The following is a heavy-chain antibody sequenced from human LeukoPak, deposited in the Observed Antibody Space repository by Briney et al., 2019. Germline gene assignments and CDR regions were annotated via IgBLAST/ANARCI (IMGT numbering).Heavy chain of an antibody. CDR3: ARIAAAPPASPGAFDI. V-gene: IGHV3-21*04. D-gene: IGHD6-13*01. Sequence: PGGSLRLSCAASGFTFSSYSMNWVRQAPGKGLEWVSSISSSSSYIYYADSVKGRFTFSRDNSKNTLYLQMNSLRAEDTAVYYCARIAAAPPASPGAFDIWGQGTMVTASS. CDR1: GFTFSSYS. J-gene: IGHJ3*02. CDR2: ISSSSSYI.